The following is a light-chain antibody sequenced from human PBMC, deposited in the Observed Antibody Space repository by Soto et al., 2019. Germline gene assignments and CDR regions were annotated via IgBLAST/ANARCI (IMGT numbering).Light chain of an antibody. Sequence: EIVMAQSPATLSVSPGERATLSCRASQSVSSNLAWYQQTPGQAPRLLIYGASTRATGITARFSGSGSGTEFTLTISSLQSEDFAVYYSQQYNNWPRTFGQGTKV. CDR2: GAS. J-gene: IGKJ1*01. CDR1: QSVSSN. CDR3: QQYNNWPRT. V-gene: IGKV3-15*01.